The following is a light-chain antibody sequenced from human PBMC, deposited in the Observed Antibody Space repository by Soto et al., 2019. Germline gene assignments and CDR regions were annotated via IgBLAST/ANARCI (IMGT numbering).Light chain of an antibody. CDR3: CSYAGSSTLYV. CDR1: SSDVGNYDL. CDR2: EDS. J-gene: IGLJ1*01. Sequence: QSVLTQPASVSGSPGQSITISCTGTSSDVGNYDLVSWYQQHPGKAPKLMIYEDSKRPSGVSNRFSGSKSGNTASLTISGLHAEDEADYYCCSYAGSSTLYVFGTGTKVTVL. V-gene: IGLV2-23*01.